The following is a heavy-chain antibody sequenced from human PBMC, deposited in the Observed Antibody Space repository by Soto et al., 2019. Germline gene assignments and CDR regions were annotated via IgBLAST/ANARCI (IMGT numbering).Heavy chain of an antibody. CDR3: ARSGGGSGWL. CDR2: IYSSGST. D-gene: IGHD6-19*01. J-gene: IGHJ4*02. V-gene: IGHV4-61*08. CDR1: GDSVNTGDRY. Sequence: SETLSLTCTVSGDSVNTGDRYWSWIRQPPGKALEWIAYIYSSGSTKYNPSLKSRVTISRDTSKNQFSLKMTSVTAEDTAVYYCARSGGGSGWLGGQGTLVTVSS.